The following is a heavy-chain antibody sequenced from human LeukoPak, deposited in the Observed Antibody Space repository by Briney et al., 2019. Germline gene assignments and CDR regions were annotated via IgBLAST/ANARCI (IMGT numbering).Heavy chain of an antibody. V-gene: IGHV3-11*01. Sequence: PGGSLRLSCAASGFTFSDYYMSWVRQAPGKGLEWISYISSSGGTIYYADSVVGRFTISRDNARNSLFLQMNSLRAEDTAVYYCARDGPHGDYEDYWGQGTLVTVSS. CDR3: ARDGPHGDYEDY. CDR2: ISSSGGTI. J-gene: IGHJ4*02. D-gene: IGHD4-17*01. CDR1: GFTFSDYY.